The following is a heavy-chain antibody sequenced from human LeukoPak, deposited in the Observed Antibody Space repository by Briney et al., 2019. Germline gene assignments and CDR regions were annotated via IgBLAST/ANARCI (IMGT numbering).Heavy chain of an antibody. V-gene: IGHV3-33*01. D-gene: IGHD3-3*01. CDR3: ATPPGGDFWSGYYPPYFDY. J-gene: IGHJ4*02. CDR2: IWYDGSNK. CDR1: GFTFSSYG. Sequence: GGSLRLSCAASGFTFSSYGMHWVRQAPGKGLEWVAVIWYDGSNKYYADSVKGRFTISRDNSKNTLYLQMNSLRAEDTAVYYCATPPGGDFWSGYYPPYFDYWGQGTLVTVSS.